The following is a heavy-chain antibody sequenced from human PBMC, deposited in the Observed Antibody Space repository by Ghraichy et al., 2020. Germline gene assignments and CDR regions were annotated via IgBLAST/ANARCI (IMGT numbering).Heavy chain of an antibody. Sequence: ASVKVSCKASGYTFTGYYMHWVRQAPGQGLEWMGWINPNSGGTNYAQKFQGRVTMTRDTSISTAYMELSRLRSDDTAVYYCARRAPIVLMVYATYYGMDVWGQGTTVTVSS. J-gene: IGHJ6*02. V-gene: IGHV1-2*02. D-gene: IGHD2-8*01. CDR3: ARRAPIVLMVYATYYGMDV. CDR2: INPNSGGT. CDR1: GYTFTGYY.